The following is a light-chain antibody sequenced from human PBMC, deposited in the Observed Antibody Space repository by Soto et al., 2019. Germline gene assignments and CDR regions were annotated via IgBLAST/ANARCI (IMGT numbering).Light chain of an antibody. CDR1: QSISSW. Sequence: DIQLTPCPSTLSPFAGYRVTFPCRASQSISSWLAWYQQKPGTAPKILIYDASTLESGVPSRFSGSGSGTEFSLTISRLQPEDFATYYCQQSDTNPKTFGQGTKVDIK. CDR3: QQSDTNPKT. CDR2: DAS. J-gene: IGKJ1*01. V-gene: IGKV1-5*01.